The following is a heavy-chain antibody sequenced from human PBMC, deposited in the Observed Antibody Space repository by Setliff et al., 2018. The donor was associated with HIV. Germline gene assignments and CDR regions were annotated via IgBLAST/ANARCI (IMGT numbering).Heavy chain of an antibody. J-gene: IGHJ4*02. Sequence: GSLRLSCAASGFTFSSFAMTWVRQAPGKGLEWVSSISGSGDNTVYAGYVKGRFIISRDNSKSTLYLQMNSLRAEDAAVYYCAKPRRYNTYYFDHWGQGTLVTVSS. CDR3: AKPRRYNTYYFDH. CDR2: ISGSGDNT. V-gene: IGHV3-23*01. CDR1: GFTFSSFA. D-gene: IGHD3-3*01.